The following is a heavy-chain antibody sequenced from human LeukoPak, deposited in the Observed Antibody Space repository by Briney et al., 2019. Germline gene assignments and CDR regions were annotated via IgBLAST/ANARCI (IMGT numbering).Heavy chain of an antibody. V-gene: IGHV3-48*04. Sequence: DPGRSLRLPCAASGFTFSSYSMMWVRQAPGKGLEWVSYISSSSTTIHYADSVKGRFTISRDNAKNSLYLQMNSLRAEDTAVYYCAELGITMIGGVWGKGTTVTISS. CDR2: ISSSSTTI. CDR3: AELGITMIGGV. D-gene: IGHD3-10*02. CDR1: GFTFSSYS. J-gene: IGHJ6*04.